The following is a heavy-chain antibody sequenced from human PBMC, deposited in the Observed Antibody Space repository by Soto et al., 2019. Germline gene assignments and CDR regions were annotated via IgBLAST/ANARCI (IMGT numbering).Heavy chain of an antibody. CDR2: IYYSGST. J-gene: IGHJ5*02. Sequence: QVQLQESGPGLVKPSQTLSLTCTVSGGSISSGGYYWSWIRQHPGKGLEWIGYIYYSGSTYYNPSLKSRVTISVDTSKNQFSLKLSSVTAADTAVYYCARGRDVYDCDTPVCWFDPWGQGTLVTVSS. CDR3: ARGRDVYDCDTPVCWFDP. V-gene: IGHV4-31*03. CDR1: GGSISSGGYY. D-gene: IGHD3-3*01.